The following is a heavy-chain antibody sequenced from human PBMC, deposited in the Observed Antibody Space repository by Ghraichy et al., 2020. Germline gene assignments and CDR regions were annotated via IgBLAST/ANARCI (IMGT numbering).Heavy chain of an antibody. Sequence: GGSLRLSCAASGFTFSSYSMNWVRQAPGKGLEWVSSISSSSSYIYYADSVKGRFTISRDNAKNSLYLQMNSLRAEDTAVYYCARNFPTGGNSGPDYWGQGTLVTVSS. CDR2: ISSSSSYI. CDR3: ARNFPTGGNSGPDY. V-gene: IGHV3-21*01. D-gene: IGHD4-23*01. CDR1: GFTFSSYS. J-gene: IGHJ4*02.